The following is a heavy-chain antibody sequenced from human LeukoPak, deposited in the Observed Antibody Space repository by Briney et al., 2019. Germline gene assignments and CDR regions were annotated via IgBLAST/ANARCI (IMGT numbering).Heavy chain of an antibody. J-gene: IGHJ6*02. V-gene: IGHV1-18*01. Sequence: GASVKVSCKASGYTFTSYGISWVRQAPGQGLEWMGWISAYNGNTNYAQKLQGRVTMTTDTSTSTAYMELRSLRSDDTAVYYCAHARTRGWRLVGYYYYGMDVWGQGTAVTVSS. CDR1: GYTFTSYG. CDR3: AHARTRGWRLVGYYYYGMDV. CDR2: ISAYNGNT. D-gene: IGHD6-19*01.